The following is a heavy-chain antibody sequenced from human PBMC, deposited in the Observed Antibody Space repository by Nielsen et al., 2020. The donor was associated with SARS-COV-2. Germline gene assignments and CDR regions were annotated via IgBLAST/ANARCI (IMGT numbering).Heavy chain of an antibody. CDR3: ARDAAAAGITYYYYYYGMDV. Sequence: ASVKVSCKASGYTFTSYAMNWVRQAPGQGLEWMGWINTNTGNPTYAQGFTGRFVFSLDTSVSTAYLQISSLKAEDTAVYYCARDAAAAGITYYYYYYGMDVWGQGTTVTVSS. CDR2: INTNTGNP. V-gene: IGHV7-4-1*02. J-gene: IGHJ6*02. CDR1: GYTFTSYA. D-gene: IGHD6-13*01.